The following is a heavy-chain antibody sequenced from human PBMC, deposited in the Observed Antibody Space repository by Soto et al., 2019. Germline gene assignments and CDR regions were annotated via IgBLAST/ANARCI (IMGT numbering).Heavy chain of an antibody. CDR1: GYTFTSYD. J-gene: IGHJ6*03. D-gene: IGHD2-2*02. Sequence: GSVKVSCKASGYTFTSYDINWVRQATGQGLEWMGWMNPNSGNTGYAQKFQGRVTMTRNTSISTAYMELSSLRSEDTAVYYCARRGYCSSTSCYIYYYYYMDVWGKGTTVTVSS. V-gene: IGHV1-8*02. CDR2: MNPNSGNT. CDR3: ARRGYCSSTSCYIYYYYYMDV.